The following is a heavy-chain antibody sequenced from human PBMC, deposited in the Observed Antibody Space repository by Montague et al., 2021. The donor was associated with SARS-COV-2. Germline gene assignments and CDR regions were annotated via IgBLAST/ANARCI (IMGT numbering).Heavy chain of an antibody. Sequence: SETLSLTCTVSGGSISSYYWSWIRQPPGKGLEWIGYIYYSGSTNYNPSLKSRVTISVDTSKNQFSLKLSSVTAADTAVYYCARGHDCSGGSCWWEHWFDPWGQGTLVTVSS. CDR3: ARGHDCSGGSCWWEHWFDP. V-gene: IGHV4-59*01. J-gene: IGHJ5*02. D-gene: IGHD2-15*01. CDR2: IYYSGST. CDR1: GGSISSYY.